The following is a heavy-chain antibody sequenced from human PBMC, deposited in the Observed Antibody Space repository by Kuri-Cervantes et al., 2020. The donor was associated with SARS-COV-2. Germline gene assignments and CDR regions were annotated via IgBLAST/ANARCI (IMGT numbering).Heavy chain of an antibody. CDR1: GYSISSGYY. Sequence: SETLSLTCAVSGYSISSGYYWGWIRQPPGKGLEWIGSIYHSGSTYYNPSLKSRVTISVDTSKNQFSLKLSSVTAADTAVYYCVRAPRYCSSTSCPPFDYWGQGTLVTGAS. CDR2: IYHSGST. D-gene: IGHD2-2*01. J-gene: IGHJ4*02. V-gene: IGHV4-38-2*01. CDR3: VRAPRYCSSTSCPPFDY.